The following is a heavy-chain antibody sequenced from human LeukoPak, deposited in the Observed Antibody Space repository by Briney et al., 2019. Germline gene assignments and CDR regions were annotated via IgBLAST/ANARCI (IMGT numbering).Heavy chain of an antibody. CDR3: ARDSLLAAAGTARFFDY. D-gene: IGHD6-13*01. CDR1: GGTFSNYA. Sequence: AASVKVSCKASGGTFSNYAISWVRRAPGQGLEWMGRFIPILGIANYAQKFQGRVTITADKSTSTAYMELSSLRSEDTAVYYCARDSLLAAAGTARFFDYWGQGTLVTVSS. CDR2: FIPILGIA. J-gene: IGHJ4*02. V-gene: IGHV1-69*04.